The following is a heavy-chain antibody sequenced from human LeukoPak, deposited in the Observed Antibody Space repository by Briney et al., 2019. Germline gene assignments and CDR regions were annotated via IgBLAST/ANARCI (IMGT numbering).Heavy chain of an antibody. Sequence: ASVKVSCKASGYTFTSYGISWVRQAPGQGLEWMGWISAYNGNTNYAQKLQGRVTMTTDTSTSTAYMELRSLRSDDTAVYYCARGGSDSSGYYFDAFDIWGQGTMVTVSS. V-gene: IGHV1-18*01. CDR2: ISAYNGNT. D-gene: IGHD3-22*01. CDR3: ARGGSDSSGYYFDAFDI. J-gene: IGHJ3*02. CDR1: GYTFTSYG.